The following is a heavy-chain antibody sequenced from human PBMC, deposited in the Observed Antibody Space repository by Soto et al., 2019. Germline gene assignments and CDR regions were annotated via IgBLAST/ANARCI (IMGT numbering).Heavy chain of an antibody. D-gene: IGHD5-18*01. CDR1: GFTFSSYS. Sequence: EVQLVESGGGLVKPGGSLRLSCAASGFTFSSYSMNWVRQAPGKGLEWVSSTSSSSSYIYYADSVKGRFTISRDNAKNTLYLQRNSRRAEDTAVYYSASWIQLWLYKMPYYFDYWGQGTLVTVSS. V-gene: IGHV3-21*01. CDR2: TSSSSSYI. CDR3: ASWIQLWLYKMPYYFDY. J-gene: IGHJ4*02.